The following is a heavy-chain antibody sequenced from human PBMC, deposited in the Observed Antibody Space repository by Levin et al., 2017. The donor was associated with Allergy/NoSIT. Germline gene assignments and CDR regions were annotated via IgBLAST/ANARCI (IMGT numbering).Heavy chain of an antibody. CDR1: GGSFSGYY. V-gene: IGHV4-34*01. Sequence: PSETLSLTCAVYGGSFSGYYWSWIRQPPGKGLEWIGEINHSGSTNYNPSLKSRVTISVDTSKNQFSLKLSSVTAADTAVYYCARASYYDILTGSKPPPGRDAGFDYWGQGTLVTVSS. CDR3: ARASYYDILTGSKPPPGRDAGFDY. CDR2: INHSGST. D-gene: IGHD3-9*01. J-gene: IGHJ4*02.